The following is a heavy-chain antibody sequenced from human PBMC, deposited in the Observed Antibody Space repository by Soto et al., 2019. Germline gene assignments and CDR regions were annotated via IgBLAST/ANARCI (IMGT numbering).Heavy chain of an antibody. CDR2: IYPGDSDT. V-gene: IGHV5-51*01. CDR1: GYSFTSYW. Sequence: VASLKISCKGSGYSFTSYWIGWVRQMPGKGLEWMGIIYPGDSDTRYSPSFQGQVTISADKSISTAYLQWSSLKASDTAMYYCARYLELPPYYYYGMDVWGQGTTVTVSS. J-gene: IGHJ6*02. D-gene: IGHD1-7*01. CDR3: ARYLELPPYYYYGMDV.